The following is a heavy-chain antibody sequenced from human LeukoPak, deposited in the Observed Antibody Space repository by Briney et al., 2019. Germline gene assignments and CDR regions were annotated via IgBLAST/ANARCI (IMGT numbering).Heavy chain of an antibody. CDR1: GGSFSGYY. Sequence: PSETLSLTCAVYGGSFSGYYWSWIRQPPGKGLEWIGVINHSGSTNYNPSLKSRVTISVDTSKNQFSLKLSSVTAADTAVYYCARARYCSSTSCIFDYWGQGTLVTVSS. J-gene: IGHJ4*02. D-gene: IGHD2-2*01. CDR3: ARARYCSSTSCIFDY. V-gene: IGHV4-34*01. CDR2: INHSGST.